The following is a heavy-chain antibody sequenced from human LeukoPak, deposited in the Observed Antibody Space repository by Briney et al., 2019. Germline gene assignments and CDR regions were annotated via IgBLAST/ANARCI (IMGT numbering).Heavy chain of an antibody. Sequence: PSETLSLTCTVSGGSISSGSDYWSWIRQPAGNALEWIGRIYRSGSTNYNPSLKSRVTISVDTSKNQFSLKLSSVTAADTAVYYCARVSGHRSTTAADYWGQGTLVTVSS. CDR3: ARVSGHRSTTAADY. CDR1: GGSISSGSDY. J-gene: IGHJ4*02. D-gene: IGHD5/OR15-5a*01. CDR2: IYRSGST. V-gene: IGHV4-61*02.